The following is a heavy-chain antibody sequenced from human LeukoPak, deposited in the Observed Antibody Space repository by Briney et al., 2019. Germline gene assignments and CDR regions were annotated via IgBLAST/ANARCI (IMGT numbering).Heavy chain of an antibody. V-gene: IGHV3-30*03. CDR3: ATLLLGVGGDY. CDR1: GFTFSSYG. D-gene: IGHD2-15*01. Sequence: GGSLRLSCAASGFTFSSYGMHWVRQAPGKGLEWVAMMSYDGSDKYYAESVKGRFTISRDNSKNTLYLQMNSLRDEDTAMYSCATLLLGVGGDYWGQGTLVTVSS. J-gene: IGHJ4*02. CDR2: MSYDGSDK.